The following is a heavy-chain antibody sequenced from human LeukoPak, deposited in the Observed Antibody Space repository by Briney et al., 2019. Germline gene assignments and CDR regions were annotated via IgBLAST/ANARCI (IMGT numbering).Heavy chain of an antibody. J-gene: IGHJ5*02. D-gene: IGHD3-10*01. CDR1: GGSITSSTYY. Sequence: SETLSLTCTVSGGSITSSTYYWGWIRQPPGKGLEWIGRIYYSGSTYYNPSLKSRVTISVDTSKNQFSLNLSSVTAADTAVYHRARSYVSLWFGELWPYYFDPWGQGTLVTVSS. V-gene: IGHV4-39*01. CDR2: IYYSGST. CDR3: ARSYVSLWFGELWPYYFDP.